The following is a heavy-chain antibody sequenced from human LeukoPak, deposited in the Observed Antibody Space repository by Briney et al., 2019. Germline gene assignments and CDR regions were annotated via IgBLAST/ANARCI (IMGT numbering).Heavy chain of an antibody. CDR1: GFTVSSNY. CDR2: IYTGGTT. J-gene: IGHJ4*02. CDR3: ARDGDDTSGYFSPFDY. D-gene: IGHD3-22*01. V-gene: IGHV3-53*01. Sequence: GGSLRLSCAVSGFTVSSNYMSRVRQAPGKGLEWVSVIYTGGTTYYADSVKGRFTISRDNSKNTLYLQMNSLRAEDTAVYYCARDGDDTSGYFSPFDYWGRGTLVTVSS.